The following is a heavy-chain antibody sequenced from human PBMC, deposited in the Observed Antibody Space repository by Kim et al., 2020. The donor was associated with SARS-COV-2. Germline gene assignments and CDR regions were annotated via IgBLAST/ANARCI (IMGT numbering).Heavy chain of an antibody. V-gene: IGHV4-34*01. D-gene: IGHD3-3*01. CDR3: ARGRAGVVPSPILGLGPYYEYYAMDV. CDR1: GGSLNGYH. CDR2: INHSGGT. Sequence: SETLSLTCAVFGGSLNGYHWTWIRQSPGKGLEWIGEINHSGGTNCIPSLKSRVTMSLDTSKNQFSLKLRSVTAADTAAYYCARGRAGVVPSPILGLGPYYEYYAMDVWGQGTPVTVSS. J-gene: IGHJ6*02.